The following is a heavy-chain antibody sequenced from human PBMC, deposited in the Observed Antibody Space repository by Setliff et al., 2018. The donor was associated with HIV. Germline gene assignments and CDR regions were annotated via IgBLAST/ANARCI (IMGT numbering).Heavy chain of an antibody. CDR1: GFTFGDYA. CDR3: TRGPYSYGSYVDY. Sequence: QPGGSLRLSCTASGFTFGDYAMSWVRQAPGKGLEWVGFIRGKAYGGTTEYAASVKGRFTISRDDSKSIAYLQMNSLKTEDTAVYYCTRGPYSYGSYVDYWGQGSLVTVSS. J-gene: IGHJ4*02. V-gene: IGHV3-49*04. D-gene: IGHD5-18*01. CDR2: IRGKAYGGTT.